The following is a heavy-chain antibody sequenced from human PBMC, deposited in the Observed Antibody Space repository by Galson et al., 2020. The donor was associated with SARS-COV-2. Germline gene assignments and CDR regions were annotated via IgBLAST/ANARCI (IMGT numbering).Heavy chain of an antibody. Sequence: GESLKISCAASGFTFSIYEMNWVRQAPGKGLEWISYISDTMYYADSVKGRFTISRDNAKNSLYLQMQSLRAEDTAVYYCARGTRGFSYDNYFYYYMDVWGKGTTVTVSS. V-gene: IGHV3-48*03. D-gene: IGHD5-18*01. CDR1: GFTFSIYE. J-gene: IGHJ6*03. CDR3: ARGTRGFSYDNYFYYYMDV. CDR2: ISDTM.